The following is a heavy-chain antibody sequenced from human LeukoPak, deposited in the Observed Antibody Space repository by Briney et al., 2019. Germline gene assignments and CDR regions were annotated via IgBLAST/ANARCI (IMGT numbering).Heavy chain of an antibody. V-gene: IGHV1-8*01. CDR2: MNPNSGNT. D-gene: IGHD3-3*01. CDR3: ARPKAYYDFWSGYYYYYYGMDV. Sequence: ASVKVSCKASGYTFTSYDIIWVRQATGQGLEWMGWMNPNSGNTGYAQKFQGRVTMTRNTSISTAYMELSSLRSEDTAVYYCARPKAYYDFWSGYYYYYYGMDVWGQGTTVTVSS. CDR1: GYTFTSYD. J-gene: IGHJ6*02.